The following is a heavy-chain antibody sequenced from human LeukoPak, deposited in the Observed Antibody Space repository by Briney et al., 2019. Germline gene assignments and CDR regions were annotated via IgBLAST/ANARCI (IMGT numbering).Heavy chain of an antibody. Sequence: SVKVSCKASGGTFGSYAISWVRQAPGQGLGWMGGIIPIVGTANYAQKFQGRVTITADESTSTAYMELSSLRSEDTAVYYCARGYYDFWSGYYPSYYYGMDVWGQGTTVTVSS. J-gene: IGHJ6*02. CDR2: IIPIVGTA. V-gene: IGHV1-69*13. CDR1: GGTFGSYA. CDR3: ARGYYDFWSGYYPSYYYGMDV. D-gene: IGHD3-3*01.